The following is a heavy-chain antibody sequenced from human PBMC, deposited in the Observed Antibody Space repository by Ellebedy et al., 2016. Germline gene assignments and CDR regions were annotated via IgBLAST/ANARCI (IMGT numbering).Heavy chain of an antibody. V-gene: IGHV1-69*06. Sequence: SVKVSCXASGDTFNKYAINWVRQAPGQGLEWMGEIVPFFGTPKYAQKFQGRVTITADKSTNTAYMELNSLRSEDTAVYYCASGGCSGGSCYGYYYYYDMDVWGQGTTVTVSS. D-gene: IGHD2-15*01. CDR2: IVPFFGTP. CDR1: GDTFNKYA. CDR3: ASGGCSGGSCYGYYYYYDMDV. J-gene: IGHJ6*02.